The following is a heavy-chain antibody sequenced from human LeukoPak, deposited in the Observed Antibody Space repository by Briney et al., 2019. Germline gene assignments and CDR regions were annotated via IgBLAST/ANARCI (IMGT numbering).Heavy chain of an antibody. Sequence: GGSLRLSCAASGFTFSSYAMHWVRQAPGRGLEWVAVISYDGSNKYYADSVKGRFTISRDNSKNTLYLQMNSLRAEDTAVYYCARDLGPYYYDSSGYLDYWGQGTLVTVSS. CDR3: ARDLGPYYYDSSGYLDY. D-gene: IGHD3-22*01. V-gene: IGHV3-30*01. CDR2: ISYDGSNK. J-gene: IGHJ4*02. CDR1: GFTFSSYA.